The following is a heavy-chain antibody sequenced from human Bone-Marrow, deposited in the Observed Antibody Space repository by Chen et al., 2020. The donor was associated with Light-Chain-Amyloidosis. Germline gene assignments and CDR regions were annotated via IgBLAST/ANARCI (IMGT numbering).Heavy chain of an antibody. CDR3: VRDHNWAFDI. CDR1: GFAFRAYS. V-gene: IGHV3-48*01. Sequence: EVQLVESGGGWVQPGGSRRLSCLAPGFAFRAYSMNWVRQAPGKGLEWISYINWDSTATYYPDSMRGRCTISRDNGKNSLYLQLNSLRAEDTALYFCVRDHNWAFDIWGQGTVVTVSS. J-gene: IGHJ3*02. CDR2: INWDSTAT.